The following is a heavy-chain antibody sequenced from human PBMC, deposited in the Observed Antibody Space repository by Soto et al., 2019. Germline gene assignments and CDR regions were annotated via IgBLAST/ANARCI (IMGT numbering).Heavy chain of an antibody. CDR1: GYTFRSYD. Sequence: QVQLVQSGAEVKKPGASVKVSCTGSGYTFRSYDIHWVRQASGQGLEWMGWVNPNTGNTGYAQKCQGRVTMTRDMSKSSAYMEVNSLTSDDTAIYYCARAYGAGSFDFWGQGTLVSVSS. CDR2: VNPNTGNT. D-gene: IGHD3-10*01. CDR3: ARAYGAGSFDF. J-gene: IGHJ5*01. V-gene: IGHV1-8*01.